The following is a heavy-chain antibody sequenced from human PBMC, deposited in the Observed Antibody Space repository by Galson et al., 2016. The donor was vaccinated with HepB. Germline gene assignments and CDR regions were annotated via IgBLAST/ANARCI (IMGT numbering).Heavy chain of an antibody. D-gene: IGHD3-16*01. CDR2: IRQDGTDK. J-gene: IGHJ4*02. CDR1: GFTFSTYW. CDR3: ARAAISSYDFVGGMYRRLYFDH. Sequence: SLRLSCAASGFTFSTYWMTWVRQAPGKGLEWVANIRQDGTDKYYVDSVKGRFAISRNNARKSLFLQMNSLRGEDTAVYYCARAAISSYDFVGGMYRRLYFDHWGQGTPVTVSS. V-gene: IGHV3-7*03.